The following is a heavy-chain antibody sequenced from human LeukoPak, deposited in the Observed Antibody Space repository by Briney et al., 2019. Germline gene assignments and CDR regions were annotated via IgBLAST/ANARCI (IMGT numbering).Heavy chain of an antibody. CDR2: IRYNGNDQ. D-gene: IGHD3-10*01. CDR3: AKDVMHYGSGRPYYMDV. CDR1: GFTFSSYE. V-gene: IGHV3-30*02. Sequence: GGSLRLSCAASGFTFSSYEMNWVRQAPGKGLEWVAFIRYNGNDQCYAESVKGRFTISRDNSKNSLYLQMTSLVTEDTAVYYCAKDVMHYGSGRPYYMDVWGKGTTVIISS. J-gene: IGHJ6*03.